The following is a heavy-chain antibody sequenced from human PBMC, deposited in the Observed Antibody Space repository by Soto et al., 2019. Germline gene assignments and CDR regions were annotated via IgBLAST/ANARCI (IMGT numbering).Heavy chain of an antibody. D-gene: IGHD3-9*01. Sequence: PGGSLRLSCAASGFSVNNNYMSWVRQAPGKGLEWVSVIYSGGSTYYAESVKGRFTIFRDSSKNTLYLQMNSLRAEDTAVYYCARGAYVTGRNPQFAFDYWGQGTLVTVSS. V-gene: IGHV3-53*01. CDR3: ARGAYVTGRNPQFAFDY. CDR1: GFSVNNNY. J-gene: IGHJ4*02. CDR2: IYSGGST.